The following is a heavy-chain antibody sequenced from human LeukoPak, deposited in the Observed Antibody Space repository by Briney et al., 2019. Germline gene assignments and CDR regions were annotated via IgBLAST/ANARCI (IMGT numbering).Heavy chain of an antibody. V-gene: IGHV3-30*18. CDR1: GFTFSSYG. CDR3: AKDPQQLVLVTATIDY. Sequence: GGSLRLSCAASGFTFSSYGMHWVRQAPGKGLEWVAVISYDGSNKYYADSVKGRFTISRDNSKNTLYLQMNSLRAEDTAVYYCAKDPQQLVLVTATIDYWGQGTLVTVSS. D-gene: IGHD6-13*01. J-gene: IGHJ4*02. CDR2: ISYDGSNK.